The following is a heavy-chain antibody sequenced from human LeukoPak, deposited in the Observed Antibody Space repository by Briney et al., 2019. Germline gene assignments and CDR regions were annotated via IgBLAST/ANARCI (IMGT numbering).Heavy chain of an antibody. V-gene: IGHV3-7*01. CDR3: ARDRNYYDSSGYYRYFDY. CDR1: GFIFSGHW. J-gene: IGHJ4*02. D-gene: IGHD3-22*01. CDR2: INQDGSVT. Sequence: GGSLRLSCADSGFIFSGHWVTWVRQAPGKGLEWVANINQDGSVTWYVDSVKGRFTLSRDNAKKSVYLQMNSLRAEDTAVYYCARDRNYYDSSGYYRYFDYWGQGTLVTVSS.